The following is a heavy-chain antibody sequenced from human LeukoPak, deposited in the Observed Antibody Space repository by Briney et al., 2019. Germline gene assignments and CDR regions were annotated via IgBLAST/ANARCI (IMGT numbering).Heavy chain of an antibody. D-gene: IGHD5-12*01. Sequence: GRSLRLSCAASGFTFSRSAVHWVRQAPGKGLEWVAVISHDGSNTDYTDSVKGRFTISRDNSKNPLYLQMNSLRAEDTAVYYCAKEMKPWMHFDYWGQGTLVTVSS. CDR2: ISHDGSNT. J-gene: IGHJ4*02. CDR3: AKEMKPWMHFDY. CDR1: GFTFSRSA. V-gene: IGHV3-30*18.